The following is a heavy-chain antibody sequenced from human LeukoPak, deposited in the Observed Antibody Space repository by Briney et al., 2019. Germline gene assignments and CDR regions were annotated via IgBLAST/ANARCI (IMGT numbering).Heavy chain of an antibody. CDR2: INHSGRA. CDR3: ARGPSEIYYDGSGYYYFDH. CDR1: GXSFSGYY. V-gene: IGHV4-34*01. D-gene: IGHD3-22*01. Sequence: SETLSLTCAVYGXSFSGYYWSWIRQTPGKGLEWIGEINHSGRANYNPSLKSRVTISVDSSKMQFSLSLRFVTAADTAVYYCARGPSEIYYDGSGYYYFDHWGQGILGTVSS. J-gene: IGHJ4*02.